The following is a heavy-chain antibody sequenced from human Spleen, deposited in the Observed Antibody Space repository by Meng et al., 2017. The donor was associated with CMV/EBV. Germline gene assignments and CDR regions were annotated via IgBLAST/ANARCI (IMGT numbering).Heavy chain of an antibody. CDR3: ARAGIAARPLGFDY. Sequence: SETLSLTCTVSGGSISSGDYYWSWIRQPPGKGLEWIGYIYYSGSTYYNPSLKSRVTISVDTSKNQFSLKLSSVTAADTAVYYCARAGIAARPLGFDYWGQGTLVTVSS. V-gene: IGHV4-31*03. CDR1: GGSISSGDYY. D-gene: IGHD6-6*01. CDR2: IYYSGST. J-gene: IGHJ4*02.